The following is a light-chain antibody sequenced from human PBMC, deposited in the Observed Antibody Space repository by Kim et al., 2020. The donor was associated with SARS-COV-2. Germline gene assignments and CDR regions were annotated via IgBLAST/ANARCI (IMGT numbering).Light chain of an antibody. Sequence: QSVLTQPASVSGSPGQSITISCTGTSSDVGSYNLVSWYQQHPGKAPNLMIYEVSKRPSGVSNRFSGSKSGNTASLTISGLQAEDEADYYCCSYAGSSTSYVVFGGGTQLTVL. J-gene: IGLJ2*01. CDR2: EVS. CDR1: SSDVGSYNL. CDR3: CSYAGSSTSYVV. V-gene: IGLV2-23*02.